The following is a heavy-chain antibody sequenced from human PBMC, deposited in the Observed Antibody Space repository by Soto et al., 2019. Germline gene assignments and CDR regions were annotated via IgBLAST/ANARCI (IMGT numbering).Heavy chain of an antibody. Sequence: QVQLVQSVAEVKKPGSSVKVSCKASGGTFSSYAIIWVRQAPGQGLEWMGGVIPIVGTANYAQKFHGRVTITADESTTTAYMVLSSLRSEDTAVYYCARVAIYDYGDYSWFDPSGQGTLVTASS. CDR1: GGTFSSYA. J-gene: IGHJ5*02. CDR2: VIPIVGTA. D-gene: IGHD4-17*01. CDR3: ARVAIYDYGDYSWFDP. V-gene: IGHV1-69*01.